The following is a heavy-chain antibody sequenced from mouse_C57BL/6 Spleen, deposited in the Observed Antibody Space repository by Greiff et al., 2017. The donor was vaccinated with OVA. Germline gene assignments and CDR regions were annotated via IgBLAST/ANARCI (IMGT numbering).Heavy chain of an antibody. CDR3: ARSSDYYGSPYWYFDV. Sequence: VQLQQSGPELVKPGASVKISCKASGYAFSSSWMNWVKQRPGKGLEWIGRIYPGDGDTNYNGKFKGKATLTADKSSSTAYMQLSSLTSEDSAVYFCARSSDYYGSPYWYFDVWGTGTTVTVSS. CDR1: GYAFSSSW. D-gene: IGHD1-1*01. CDR2: IYPGDGDT. J-gene: IGHJ1*03. V-gene: IGHV1-82*01.